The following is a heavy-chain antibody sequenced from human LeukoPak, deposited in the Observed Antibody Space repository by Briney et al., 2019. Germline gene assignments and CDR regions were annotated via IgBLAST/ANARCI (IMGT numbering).Heavy chain of an antibody. D-gene: IGHD6-6*01. CDR2: IYHSGST. Sequence: SETLSLTCTVSGYSISSGYYWGWIRQPPGKGLEWIGSIYHSGSTYYNPSLKSRVTISVDTPKNQFSLKLSSVTAADTAVYYCARVRGWYSSSSLIDYWGQGTLVTVSS. J-gene: IGHJ4*02. CDR3: ARVRGWYSSSSLIDY. CDR1: GYSISSGYY. V-gene: IGHV4-38-2*02.